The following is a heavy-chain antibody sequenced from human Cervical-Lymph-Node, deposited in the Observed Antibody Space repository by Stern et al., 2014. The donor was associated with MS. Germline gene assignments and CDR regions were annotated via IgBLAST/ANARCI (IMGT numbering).Heavy chain of an antibody. V-gene: IGHV4-61*02. CDR2: FYYGETA. CDR1: GGSITSGSYY. J-gene: IGHJ4*02. CDR3: ASGHRMLLGAF. D-gene: IGHD2-8*01. Sequence: VQLQESGPGLVKPSQTLSLTCTVSGGSITSGSYYWSWLRPPAGKGLEGIGRFYYGETAAYTPSLKSQVSISVDPSKTKFSRKFTSVTAADTAVYYCASGHRMLLGAFWGQGSLVTVSS.